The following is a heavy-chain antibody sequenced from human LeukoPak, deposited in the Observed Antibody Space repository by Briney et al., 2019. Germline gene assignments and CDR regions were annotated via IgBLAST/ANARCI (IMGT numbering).Heavy chain of an antibody. CDR3: ARHGGYSCGWYVDY. CDR1: GGSISSSSYY. Sequence: SETLSLTCIVSGGSISSSSYYWGWIRQPPGKGLEWIGSIYYSGTTYYNPSLKRRVTTSVYTSKIHFSLKLSSVTASDTAVYYFARHGGYSCGWYVDYWGQGTLLTVS. V-gene: IGHV4-39*01. J-gene: IGHJ4*02. CDR2: IYYSGTT. D-gene: IGHD6-19*01.